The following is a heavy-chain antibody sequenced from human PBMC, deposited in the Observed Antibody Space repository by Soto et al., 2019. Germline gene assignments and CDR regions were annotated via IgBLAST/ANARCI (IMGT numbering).Heavy chain of an antibody. V-gene: IGHV2-5*02. Sequence: QITLKESGPTLVKPTQTLTLTCTFSGFSLSTRGVGVGWIRQPPGKALEWLALIYWDDDKRYNPSLKSRLTHTKDTPKNQVVLTMSNMDPVDTARYFFAHDSSGWYGLDYWGLGTLVTVSS. CDR2: IYWDDDK. CDR1: GFSLSTRGVG. D-gene: IGHD6-19*01. J-gene: IGHJ4*02. CDR3: AHDSSGWYGLDY.